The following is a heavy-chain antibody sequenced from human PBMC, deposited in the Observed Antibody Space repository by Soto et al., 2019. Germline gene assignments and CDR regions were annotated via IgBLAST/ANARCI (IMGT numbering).Heavy chain of an antibody. Sequence: RGESLKISCKGSGYSFTSYWISWVRQMPGKGLEWMGRIDPSDSYTNYSPSFQGHVTISADKSISTAYLQWSSLKASDTAMYYCARQNNSSSWYYDYWGQGTLVTVSS. CDR3: ARQNNSSSWYYDY. D-gene: IGHD6-13*01. CDR2: IDPSDSYT. CDR1: GYSFTSYW. V-gene: IGHV5-10-1*01. J-gene: IGHJ4*02.